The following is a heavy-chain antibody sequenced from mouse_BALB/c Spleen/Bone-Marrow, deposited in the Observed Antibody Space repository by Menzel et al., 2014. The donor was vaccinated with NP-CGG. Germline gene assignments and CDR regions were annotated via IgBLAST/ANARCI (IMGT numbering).Heavy chain of an antibody. V-gene: IGHV3-2*02. J-gene: IGHJ2*01. Sequence: DVHLVESGPGLAKPSQSLSLTCTVTGYSITSDYAWNWIRQFPGNKLEWMGYISYSGSTDYNPSLKSRISITRDTSKNQFFLQLNSVTTEDTATYYCARATYYGNFFDYWGQGTTLTVSS. D-gene: IGHD2-10*01. CDR2: ISYSGST. CDR1: GYSITSDYA. CDR3: ARATYYGNFFDY.